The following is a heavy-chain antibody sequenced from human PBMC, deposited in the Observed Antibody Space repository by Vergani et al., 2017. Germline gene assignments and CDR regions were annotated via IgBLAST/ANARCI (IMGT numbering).Heavy chain of an antibody. V-gene: IGHV4-34*01. CDR3: ARTRSIDSSGYSGDY. D-gene: IGHD3-22*01. J-gene: IGHJ4*02. Sequence: QVQLQQWGAGLLKPSETLSLTCAVYGGSFSGYYWSWIRQPPGKGLEWSGEINHSGSTNYNPSLKSRVTISVDTSKNQFSLKLSPVTAADTAVSYCARTRSIDSSGYSGDYWGQGTLVTVSS. CDR1: GGSFSGYY. CDR2: INHSGST.